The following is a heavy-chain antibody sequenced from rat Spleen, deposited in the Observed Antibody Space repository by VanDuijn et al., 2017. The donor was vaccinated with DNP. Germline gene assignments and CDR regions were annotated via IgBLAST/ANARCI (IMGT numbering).Heavy chain of an antibody. D-gene: IGHD1-6*01. V-gene: IGHV5-31*01. CDR3: ARGTLRLRAMDA. Sequence: EVQLVESGGDLVLPGRSLELSCRASGFTFSYYWMTWIRQVPGKGLEWIASITSGVGSTSYPDSVKGRFTISRDNAKSTLYLQMDSLRSEDTATYYCARGTLRLRAMDAWGQGTSVTVSS. CDR2: ITSGVGST. J-gene: IGHJ4*01. CDR1: GFTFSYYW.